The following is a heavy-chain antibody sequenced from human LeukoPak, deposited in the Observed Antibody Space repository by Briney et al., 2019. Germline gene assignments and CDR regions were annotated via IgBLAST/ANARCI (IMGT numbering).Heavy chain of an antibody. CDR3: ARDSGTWFYLQD. CDR2: IRYGGSHQ. J-gene: IGHJ1*01. D-gene: IGHD2/OR15-2a*01. CDR1: GFSFGSYG. V-gene: IGHV3-33*01. Sequence: PGRSHRLSCAASGFSFGSYGMHWVRQAPGKGLEWVAFIRYGGSHQFYADSVRGRFTISRDNPKNTLYLQMNSLRGEDTAVYFCARDSGTWFYLQDWGQGTLVTVSS.